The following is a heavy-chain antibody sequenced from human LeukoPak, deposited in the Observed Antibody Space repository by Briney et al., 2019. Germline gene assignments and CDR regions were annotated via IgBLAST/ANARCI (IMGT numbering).Heavy chain of an antibody. J-gene: IGHJ3*02. CDR2: IYHSGST. V-gene: IGHV4-4*02. CDR3: ARGGRITMIVVAALDAFDI. Sequence: SGTLSLTCAVSGGSISSSNWWSWVRPPPGKGLEWIGEIYHSGSTNYNPSLKSRVTISVDKSKNQFSLKLSSVTAADTAVYYCARGGRITMIVVAALDAFDIWGQGTMVTVSS. CDR1: GGSISSSNW. D-gene: IGHD3-22*01.